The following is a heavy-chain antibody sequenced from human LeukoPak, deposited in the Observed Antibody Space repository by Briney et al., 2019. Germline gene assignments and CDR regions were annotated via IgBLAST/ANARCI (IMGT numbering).Heavy chain of an antibody. Sequence: SETLSLTCTVSGGSISSYYWSWIRQPPGKGLEWIGYIYYSGSTNYNPSLKSRVTISVDTSKNQFSLKLSSVTAADTAVYYCARALKTTYCSGGSCYGNWFDPWGQGTLVTVSS. CDR3: ARALKTTYCSGGSCYGNWFDP. CDR1: GGSISSYY. J-gene: IGHJ5*02. CDR2: IYYSGST. D-gene: IGHD2-15*01. V-gene: IGHV4-59*12.